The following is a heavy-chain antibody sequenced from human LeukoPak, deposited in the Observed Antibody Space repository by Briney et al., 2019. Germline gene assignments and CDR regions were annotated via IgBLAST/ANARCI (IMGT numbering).Heavy chain of an antibody. CDR2: IYYSGST. Sequence: SETLSLTCTVSGGSISPYHWSWIRQSPGKGLEWIGYIYYSGSTNYNPSLKSRVTISVDRSKNQFSLKLSSVTAADTAVYYCARGDSSSPGYWGQGTLVTVSS. J-gene: IGHJ4*02. CDR1: GGSISPYH. D-gene: IGHD6-13*01. CDR3: ARGDSSSPGY. V-gene: IGHV4-59*12.